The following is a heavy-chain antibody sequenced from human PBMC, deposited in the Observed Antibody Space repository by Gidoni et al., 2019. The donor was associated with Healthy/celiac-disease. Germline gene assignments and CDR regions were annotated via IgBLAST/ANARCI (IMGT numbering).Heavy chain of an antibody. V-gene: IGHV2-26*01. CDR2: IFSNDEK. Sequence: QVTLKESGPVLVKPTETLTLTCTVSGFSLSNARMGVSWIRQPPGKALEWLAQIFSNDEKSYSTSLKSRLTISKDTSKSQVVLTMTNMDPVDKATYYCARNSGSYPFDYWGQGTLVTVSS. J-gene: IGHJ4*02. CDR1: GFSLSNARMG. D-gene: IGHD1-26*01. CDR3: ARNSGSYPFDY.